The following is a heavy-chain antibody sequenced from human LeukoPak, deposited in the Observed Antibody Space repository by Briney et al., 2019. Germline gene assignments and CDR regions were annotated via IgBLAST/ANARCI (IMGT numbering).Heavy chain of an antibody. CDR1: GGSLSSGSDY. D-gene: IGHD5-12*01. CDR3: ARESLVATISFDY. CDR2: IYASGST. Sequence: SETLSLTCTVSGGSLSSGSDYWSWIRQSAGKGLEWIGRIYASGSTNYNPSLKSRVTISVDTSKNQFSLKLSSVTAADTAVYYCARESLVATISFDYWGQGTLVTVSS. J-gene: IGHJ4*02. V-gene: IGHV4-61*02.